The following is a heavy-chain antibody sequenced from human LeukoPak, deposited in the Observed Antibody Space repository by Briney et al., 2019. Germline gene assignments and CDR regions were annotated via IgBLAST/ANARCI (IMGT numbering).Heavy chain of an antibody. CDR3: ARTYSGYEYKDYFDY. CDR2: IYYSGST. J-gene: IGHJ4*02. CDR1: GGSISSYD. V-gene: IGHV4-59*01. D-gene: IGHD5-12*01. Sequence: SETLSLTCTVSGGSISSYDWSWIRQPPGKGLEWIGYIYYSGSTNYNPSLKSRVTISVDTSKNQFSLKLSSVTAADTAVYYCARTYSGYEYKDYFDYWGQGTLVTVSS.